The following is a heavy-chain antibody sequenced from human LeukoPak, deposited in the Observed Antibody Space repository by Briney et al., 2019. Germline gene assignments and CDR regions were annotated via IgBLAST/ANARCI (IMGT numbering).Heavy chain of an antibody. CDR3: AKGFSYYYGMDV. Sequence: GGSLRLSCAASGFTFSSYSMNWVRQAPGKGLEWVSAISGSGGTTYYADSVKGRFTISRDNSKNTLYLQLNSLRAEDTAVFYCAKGFSYYYGMDVWGQGTTVTVSS. CDR1: GFTFSSYS. J-gene: IGHJ6*02. CDR2: ISGSGGTT. V-gene: IGHV3-23*01.